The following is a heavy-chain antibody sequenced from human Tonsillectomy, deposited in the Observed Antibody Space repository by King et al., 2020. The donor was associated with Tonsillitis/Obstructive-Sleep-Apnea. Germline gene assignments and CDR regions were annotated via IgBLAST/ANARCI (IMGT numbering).Heavy chain of an antibody. J-gene: IGHJ6*03. D-gene: IGHD3-22*01. CDR1: GYTFMKYA. CDR2: INGGNGNT. CDR3: ARDQGTDRSGVYTDYFYYMDV. V-gene: IGHV1-3*01. Sequence: VQLVQSGAEVRKPGASVKVSCKVAGYTFMKYAMQWVRQAPGQGLEWIGWINGGNGNTRYSPKFQGRVTITRDTSASTAYMELSSLKSEDTAVYYWARDQGTDRSGVYTDYFYYMDVWGKGTTVTVSS.